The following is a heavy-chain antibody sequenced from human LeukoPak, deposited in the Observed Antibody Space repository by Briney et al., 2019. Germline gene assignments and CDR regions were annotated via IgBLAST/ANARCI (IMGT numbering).Heavy chain of an antibody. CDR1: GDSINSGGYY. CDR2: VYHTGTT. V-gene: IGHV4-31*03. D-gene: IGHD3/OR15-3a*01. CDR3: ARDRWTVGAFDI. J-gene: IGHJ3*02. Sequence: SETLSLTCSVSGDSINSGGYYWSWLRQLPGKGLEWIGYVYHTGTTYYIPSLESRVTLSVDTSKNQFSLKLNSVTAADTAVYYCARDRWTVGAFDIWGQGTLVTVSS.